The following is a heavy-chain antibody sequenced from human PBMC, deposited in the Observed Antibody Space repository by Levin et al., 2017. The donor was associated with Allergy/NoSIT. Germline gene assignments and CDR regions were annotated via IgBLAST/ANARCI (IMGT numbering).Heavy chain of an antibody. Sequence: SETLSLTCTVSGGSISGYYWSWIRQPPGKGLEWIGYIYYSWSTKYNPSLKSRVTISVDTSKNQFSLKLSSVTAADTAVYYCARDRTITTTGETYYYGMDVWGQGTTVTVSS. CDR2: IYYSWST. CDR1: GGSISGYY. D-gene: IGHD7-27*01. CDR3: ARDRTITTTGETYYYGMDV. V-gene: IGHV4-59*01. J-gene: IGHJ6*02.